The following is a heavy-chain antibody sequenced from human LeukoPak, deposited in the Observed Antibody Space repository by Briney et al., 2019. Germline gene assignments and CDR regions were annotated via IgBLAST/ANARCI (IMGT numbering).Heavy chain of an antibody. CDR3: ARVGAYSSGPTDY. Sequence: SQTLSLTCAISGDTVSSNSAAWNWIRQSPSRGLEWLGRTYYRSKWFNDYAISVKSRITINPDTSKNQFSLQLNSVTPEDTAVYYCARVGAYSSGPTDYWGQGTLVTVSS. V-gene: IGHV6-1*01. D-gene: IGHD6-19*01. CDR1: GDTVSSNSAA. CDR2: TYYRSKWFN. J-gene: IGHJ4*02.